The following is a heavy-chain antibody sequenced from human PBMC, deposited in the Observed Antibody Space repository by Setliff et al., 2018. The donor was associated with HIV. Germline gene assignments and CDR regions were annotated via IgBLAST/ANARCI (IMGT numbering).Heavy chain of an antibody. CDR3: AIGLLTGEIDY. D-gene: IGHD3-9*01. CDR1: GFIFSSYA. Sequence: GGSLRLSCAASGFIFSSYAMTWVRQAPGKGLEWVSTIRGSGSGDTTHYADFVKGRFTISRDSAKNSLYLQMNSLRAEDTAVYYCAIGLLTGEIDYWGQGTLVTVSS. CDR2: IRGSGSGDTT. J-gene: IGHJ4*02. V-gene: IGHV3-23*01.